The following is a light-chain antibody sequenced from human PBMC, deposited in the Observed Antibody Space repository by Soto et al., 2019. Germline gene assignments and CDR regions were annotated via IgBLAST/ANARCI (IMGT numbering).Light chain of an antibody. V-gene: IGKV4-1*01. CDR1: QTVLYSSTNENY. CDR2: WAS. Sequence: DIVMTQSPDSLAVSLGERATINCKSSQTVLYSSTNENYLAWYQLKPGQPPKLLISWASTRESGVPDRFSGSGSGTHFTLTITSLQAEDVAVYYCQQYYSSPPTFGQGTKVDIK. J-gene: IGKJ1*01. CDR3: QQYYSSPPT.